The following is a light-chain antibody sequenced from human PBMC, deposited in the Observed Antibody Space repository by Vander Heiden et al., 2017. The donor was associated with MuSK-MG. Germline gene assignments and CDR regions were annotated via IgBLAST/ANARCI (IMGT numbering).Light chain of an antibody. V-gene: IGLV1-44*01. CDR2: SNN. J-gene: IGLJ2*01. Sequence: QSALTQPPSASGTPGQRVTISCSGTNSNIAFYPVNWYRQLPGTAPKILIYSNNQRPSGVPDRFSGSKSGTSGSLAISGLQPDDEADYYCAAWDDSLKGQVFGRGTKLTVL. CDR1: NSNIAFYP. CDR3: AAWDDSLKGQV.